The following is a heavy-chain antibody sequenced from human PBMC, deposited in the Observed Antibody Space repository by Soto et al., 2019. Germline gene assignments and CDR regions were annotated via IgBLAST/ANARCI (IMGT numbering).Heavy chain of an antibody. J-gene: IGHJ2*01. CDR2: IYYSGST. CDR3: ARWGRLVLDL. D-gene: IGHD2-8*02. V-gene: IGHV4-59*01. CDR1: GGSISSYY. Sequence: QVQLQESGPGLVKPSETLSLTCTVSGGSISSYYWSWIRQPPGKGLEWIGYIYYSGSTNYNPSLKSRVTISVDTSKNQFSLKLSSATAADTAVYYCARWGRLVLDLCGRGTLVTVSS.